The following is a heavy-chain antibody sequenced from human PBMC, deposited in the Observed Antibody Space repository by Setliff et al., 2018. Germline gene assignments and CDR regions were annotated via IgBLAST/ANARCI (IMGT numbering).Heavy chain of an antibody. Sequence: GASVKVSCKVSGYTLTELSMHWVRQAPGKGLEWMGGFDPEDGETIYAQKFQGRVTMTTDTSTSTAYMELRSLRSDDTAVYYCARGAYDSYYFDYWGQGTLVTVSS. V-gene: IGHV1-24*01. CDR2: FDPEDGET. J-gene: IGHJ4*02. CDR3: ARGAYDSYYFDY. D-gene: IGHD3-16*01. CDR1: GYTLTELS.